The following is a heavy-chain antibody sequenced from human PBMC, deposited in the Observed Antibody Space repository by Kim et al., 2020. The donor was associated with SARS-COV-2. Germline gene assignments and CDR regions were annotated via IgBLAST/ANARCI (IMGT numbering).Heavy chain of an antibody. D-gene: IGHD3-22*01. CDR3: SRGPGHYYYDSSGYLDY. V-gene: IGHV3-48*04. J-gene: IGHJ4*02. CDR2: ISSSSSTI. CDR1: GFTFSSYS. Sequence: GGSLRLSCAASGFTFSSYSMNWVRQAPGKGLEWVSYISSSSSTIYYADSVKGRFTISRDNAKNSLYLQMNSLRAEDTAVYYCSRGPGHYYYDSSGYLDYWGQGTLVTVSS.